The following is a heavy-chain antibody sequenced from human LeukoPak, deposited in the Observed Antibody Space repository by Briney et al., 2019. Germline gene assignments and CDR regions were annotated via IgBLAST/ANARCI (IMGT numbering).Heavy chain of an antibody. D-gene: IGHD6-6*01. CDR3: AREGSSSYWYFDL. V-gene: IGHV5-51*01. CDR2: IYPGDSDT. CDR1: GYSFTNYW. Sequence: GESLKISCKGSGYSFTNYWIGWVRQLPGKGLEWMGIIYPGDSDTRYSPSFQGQVTISTDKSISTAYLQWSGLKASDTAMYYCAREGSSSYWYFDLWGRGTLVTVSS. J-gene: IGHJ2*01.